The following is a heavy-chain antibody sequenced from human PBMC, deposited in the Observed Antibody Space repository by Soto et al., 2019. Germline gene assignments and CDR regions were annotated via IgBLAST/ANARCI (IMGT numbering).Heavy chain of an antibody. Sequence: PGGSLRLSWAAAGCTFVDYAMQLIRPAQGKGLEWLSSISGNSTYIAYADSVKGRFTIFRDNARNSLYLQMHNLSAEDTAVYYCARDFPVDYYESSEIADLWGQGTLVTVSS. CDR1: GCTFVDYA. J-gene: IGHJ4*02. V-gene: IGHV3-21*01. CDR2: ISGNSTYI. CDR3: ARDFPVDYYESSEIADL. D-gene: IGHD3-22*01.